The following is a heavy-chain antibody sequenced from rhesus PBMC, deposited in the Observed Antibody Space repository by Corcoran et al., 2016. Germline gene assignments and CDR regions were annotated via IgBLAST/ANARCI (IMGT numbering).Heavy chain of an antibody. J-gene: IGHJ4*01. CDR1: GGSFSGYF. V-gene: IGHV4-165*01. D-gene: IGHD2-21*01. CDR2: ISDTSGRT. CDR3: ARDGGSGKYYYVAY. Sequence: QVQLQESGPGLVKPSATLSLTCAVSGGSFSGYFWGWIRQPPGQALEWIGYISDTSGRTDYNPSLKSRVTLSVDTSKNQFSLKLLSVTTADTAVYYCARDGGSGKYYYVAYWGQGVLVTVSS.